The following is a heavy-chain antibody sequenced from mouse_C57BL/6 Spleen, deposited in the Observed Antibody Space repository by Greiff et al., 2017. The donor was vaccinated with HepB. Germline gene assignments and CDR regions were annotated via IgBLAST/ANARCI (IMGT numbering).Heavy chain of an antibody. CDR3: ASDYGSSSWFDY. J-gene: IGHJ3*01. D-gene: IGHD1-1*01. V-gene: IGHV1-82*01. CDR1: GYAFSSSW. Sequence: QVQLQQSGPELVKPGASVKISCKASGYAFSSSWMNWVKQRPGKGLEWIGRIYPGDGDTNYNGKFKGKATLTADKSSSTAYMQLSSLTSEDSAVYFCASDYGSSSWFDYWGQGTLVTVSA. CDR2: IYPGDGDT.